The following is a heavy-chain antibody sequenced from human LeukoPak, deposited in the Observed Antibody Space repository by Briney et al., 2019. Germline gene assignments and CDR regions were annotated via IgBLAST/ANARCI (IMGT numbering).Heavy chain of an antibody. D-gene: IGHD2-2*01. V-gene: IGHV1-24*01. CDR1: RYTLTELS. CDR2: FEPEDGER. Sequence: GAAVKVSCKLSRYTLTELSMQWVRQAPGEGLEGMGGFEPEDGERIYEQKFQGRVTMTEDTSTDTTYMELSSLRSEDTAVYYCATATPAAKGEGFDYWGQGTLVTVSS. CDR3: ATATPAAKGEGFDY. J-gene: IGHJ4*02.